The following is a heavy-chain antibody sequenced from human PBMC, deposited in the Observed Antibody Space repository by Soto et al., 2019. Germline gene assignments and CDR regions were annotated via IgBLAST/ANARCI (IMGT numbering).Heavy chain of an antibody. V-gene: IGHV3-23*01. D-gene: IGHD3-10*01. CDR2: ISGSGGST. J-gene: IGHJ4*02. CDR3: AKDLWGSGRRYGGLLNDY. CDR1: GFTFSSYA. Sequence: GGSLRLSCAASGFTFSSYAMSWVRQAPGKGLEWVSAISGSGGSTYYADSVKGRFTISRDNSKNTLYLQMNSLRAEDTAVYYCAKDLWGSGRRYGGLLNDYWGQGTLVTVSS.